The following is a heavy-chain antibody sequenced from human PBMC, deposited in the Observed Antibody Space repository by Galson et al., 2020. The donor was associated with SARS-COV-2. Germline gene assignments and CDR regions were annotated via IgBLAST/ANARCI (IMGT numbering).Heavy chain of an antibody. J-gene: IGHJ6*02. CDR3: ARTATFSGNDYALTKQLGQTYSFYYEMDV. CDR1: GFSLTTTGMC. Sequence: SGPTLVKPTQTLTLTCTFSGFSLTTTGMCVTWIRQPPGKALEWPALINWDNDKYYSSSLKSRLTISKDTSKSQVVLTMSNMDPLDTATYFWARTATFSGNDYALTKQLGQTYSFYYEMDVWGRGTTVTVSS. V-gene: IGHV2-70*01. D-gene: IGHD1-26*01. CDR2: INWDNDK.